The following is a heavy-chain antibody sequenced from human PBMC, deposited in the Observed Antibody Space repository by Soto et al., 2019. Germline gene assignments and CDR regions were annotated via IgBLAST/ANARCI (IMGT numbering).Heavy chain of an antibody. CDR1: GGTFSSYT. CDR3: EIAAAGSTPDY. CDR2: IIPILGIA. V-gene: IGHV1-69*02. J-gene: IGHJ4*02. Sequence: QVQLVQSGAEVKKPGSSVKVSCKASGGTFSSYTISWVRQAPGQGLEWMGRIIPILGIANYAQKFQGRVTITADKSTSTAYMELSSLRSEDTAVYYCEIAAAGSTPDYWGQGTLVTVPS. D-gene: IGHD6-13*01.